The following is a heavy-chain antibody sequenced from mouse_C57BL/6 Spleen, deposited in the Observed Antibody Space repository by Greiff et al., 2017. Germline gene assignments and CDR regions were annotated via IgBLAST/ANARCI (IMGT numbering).Heavy chain of an antibody. D-gene: IGHD2-2*01. CDR1: GYTFTSYW. CDR3: ARSEGVTTRNWYVDV. J-gene: IGHJ1*03. Sequence: QVQLQQPGAELVKPGASVKLSCKASGYTFTSYWMHWVKQRPGRGLEWIGRIDPNSGGTKYNEKFKSKATLTVDKPSSTAYMQLSSLTSEDSAVYYCARSEGVTTRNWYVDVWGTGTTVTVSS. V-gene: IGHV1-72*01. CDR2: IDPNSGGT.